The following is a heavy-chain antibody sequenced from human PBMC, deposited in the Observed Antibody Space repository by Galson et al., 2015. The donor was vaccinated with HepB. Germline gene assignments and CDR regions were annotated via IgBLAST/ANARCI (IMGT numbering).Heavy chain of an antibody. D-gene: IGHD2-2*01. Sequence: SLRLSCAASGFIFSDYGMHWVRQAPGKGLEWVAIAWSDGRNRYYADSVKGRFSISRDNSNNTLYLQMTSLSAEDTAVYYCVRGGYCTSSNCYHLDYWGQGSLVTVS. CDR3: VRGGYCTSSNCYHLDY. CDR2: AWSDGRNR. V-gene: IGHV3-33*01. J-gene: IGHJ4*02. CDR1: GFIFSDYG.